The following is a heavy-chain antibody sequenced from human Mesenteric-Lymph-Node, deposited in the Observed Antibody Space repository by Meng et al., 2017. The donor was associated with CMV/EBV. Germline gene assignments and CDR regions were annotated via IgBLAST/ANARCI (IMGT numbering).Heavy chain of an antibody. CDR1: GFTFSSYA. V-gene: IGHV3-23*01. CDR2: ISGSGGST. D-gene: IGHD6-13*01. Sequence: GGSLRLSCAASGFTFSSYAMSWVRQAPGKGLEWVSAISGSGGSTYYADSVKGRFTISRDNSRDTAYLQMSRLTIEDTAVYHCAKDAQGYSGYKDSWGQGTLVTVSS. J-gene: IGHJ5*01. CDR3: AKDAQGYSGYKDS.